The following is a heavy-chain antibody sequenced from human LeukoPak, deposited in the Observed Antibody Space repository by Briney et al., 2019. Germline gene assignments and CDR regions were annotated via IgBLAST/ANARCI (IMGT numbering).Heavy chain of an antibody. D-gene: IGHD6-13*01. J-gene: IGHJ4*02. Sequence: SETLSLTCTVSGGGLSYYWGWIRQPPGKRLEWIGTIFYTGKTYYNPSLKSRVTISVDTSKNQFSLKLSSVTAADTAVYYCARRYPGIAAAGKYYFDYWGQGTLVTVSS. CDR1: GGGLSYY. CDR2: IFYTGKT. CDR3: ARRYPGIAAAGKYYFDY. V-gene: IGHV4-59*08.